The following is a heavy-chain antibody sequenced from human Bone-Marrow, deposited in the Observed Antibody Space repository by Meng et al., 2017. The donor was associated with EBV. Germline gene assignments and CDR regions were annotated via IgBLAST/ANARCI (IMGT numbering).Heavy chain of an antibody. CDR1: GYTFTSYA. D-gene: IGHD3-22*01. V-gene: IGHV1-3*01. CDR3: ARVNYYDSSLYYFDY. CDR2: INAGNGNT. J-gene: IGHJ4*02. Sequence: QVQLVQSGAEVKKPGVSVKVSCKASGYTFTSYAMHWVRQAPGQRLEWMGWINAGNGNTKYSQKFQGRVTITRDTSASTAYMELSSLRSEDTAVYYCARVNYYDSSLYYFDYWGQGTLVTVSS.